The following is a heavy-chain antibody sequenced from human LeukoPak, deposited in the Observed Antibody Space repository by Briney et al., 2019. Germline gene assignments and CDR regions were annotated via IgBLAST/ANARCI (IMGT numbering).Heavy chain of an antibody. CDR3: ARDTYYYDSSGYYYVQLFDY. CDR2: IYYSGSS. D-gene: IGHD3-22*01. CDR1: GGSISSSSYY. V-gene: IGHV4-39*07. J-gene: IGHJ4*02. Sequence: SSETLSLTCTVSGGSISSSSYYWGWIRQPPGKGLEWIGNIYYSGSSYYNPSLKSRVSISVDTSKNQFSLKLSSVTAADTAVYYCARDTYYYDSSGYYYVQLFDYWGQGTLVTVSS.